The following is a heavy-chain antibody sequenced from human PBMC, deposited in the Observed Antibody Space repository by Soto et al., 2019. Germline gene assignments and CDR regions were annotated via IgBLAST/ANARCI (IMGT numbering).Heavy chain of an antibody. J-gene: IGHJ6*03. CDR3: ASLSGYGLSDYYYMDV. CDR2: ISAYNGNT. Sequence: ASVKVSCKASGYTFTSYGISWVRQAPGQGLEWMGWISAYNGNTNYAQKLQGRVTMTTDTSTSTAYMELRSLRSDDTAVYYCASLSGYGLSDYYYMDVWGKGTTVTVSS. V-gene: IGHV1-18*01. CDR1: GYTFTSYG. D-gene: IGHD4-17*01.